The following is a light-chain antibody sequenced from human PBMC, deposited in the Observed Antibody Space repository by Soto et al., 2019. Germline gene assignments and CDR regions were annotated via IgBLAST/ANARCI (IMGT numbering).Light chain of an antibody. CDR3: LQDYNYPPT. CDR1: QGIRND. J-gene: IGKJ3*01. CDR2: ASS. Sequence: AIQMTQSPSSLSASIGDRVTITCRASQGIRNDLGWYQQKPGKAPKVLIYASSNLHSGVPSRFSGSGSGTDVTLTISSLQPEDFATYYCLQDYNYPPTFGPGTKVDI. V-gene: IGKV1-6*01.